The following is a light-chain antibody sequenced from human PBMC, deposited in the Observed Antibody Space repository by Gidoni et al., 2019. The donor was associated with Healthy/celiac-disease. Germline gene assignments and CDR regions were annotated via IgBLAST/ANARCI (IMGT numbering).Light chain of an antibody. CDR3: QQSYSTPYT. Sequence: DIQMTQSPSSLSASVGDRVTITSRASQSISSYLNWYQQKPGKAPKLLIYTASSLRSGVPSRFSGSGSGTDFTLTISSLQPEDFATYYCQQSYSTPYTFGQGTKLEIK. J-gene: IGKJ2*01. V-gene: IGKV1-39*01. CDR2: TAS. CDR1: QSISSY.